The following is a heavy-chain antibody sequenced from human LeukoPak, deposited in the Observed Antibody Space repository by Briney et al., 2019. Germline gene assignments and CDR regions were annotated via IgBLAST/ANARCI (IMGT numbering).Heavy chain of an antibody. CDR1: GYTFTSYD. V-gene: IGHV1-69*04. CDR2: IIPSFDVG. CDR3: ARDHYIGSPNWFDP. Sequence: GASVKVSCKASGYTFTSYDINWVRQAPGQGLEWMGRIIPSFDVGNYAQRFQGRVTITADKSTNTSYMELSSLRSEDTAVYYCARDHYIGSPNWFDPWGQGTLVTVSS. D-gene: IGHD1-26*01. J-gene: IGHJ5*02.